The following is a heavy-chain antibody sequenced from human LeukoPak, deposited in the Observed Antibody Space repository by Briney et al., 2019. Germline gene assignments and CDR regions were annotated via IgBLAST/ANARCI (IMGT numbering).Heavy chain of an antibody. J-gene: IGHJ6*02. V-gene: IGHV1-3*04. CDR3: ARLHLGIGHFYGMDV. Sequence: GASVKVSCTASGYTFTSYGIHWVRQAPGQRLEWMGWINTGNGNTEYSQKLQGRVTITRDTSASTAYMELSSLRSEDTAVYYCARLHLGIGHFYGMDVWGQGTTVTVSS. CDR1: GYTFTSYG. D-gene: IGHD7-27*01. CDR2: INTGNGNT.